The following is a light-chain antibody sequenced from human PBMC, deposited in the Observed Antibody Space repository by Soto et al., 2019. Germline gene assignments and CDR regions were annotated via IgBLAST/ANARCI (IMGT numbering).Light chain of an antibody. CDR1: SYNIGKNS. V-gene: IGLV1-47*01. Sequence: QAVVTQPPSASGTPGQRVTISCSGGSYNIGKNSVYWYQQRPGTAPKLLIFKNNARPPGVPDRFSGSNSGSSASLAISGLRSEDEADYFCAAWDDSLSAWVFGGGTKLTVL. J-gene: IGLJ3*02. CDR3: AAWDDSLSAWV. CDR2: KNN.